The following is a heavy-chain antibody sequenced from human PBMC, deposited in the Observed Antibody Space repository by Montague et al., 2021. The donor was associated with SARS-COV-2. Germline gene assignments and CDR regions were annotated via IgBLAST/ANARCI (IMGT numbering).Heavy chain of an antibody. J-gene: IGHJ3*01. CDR2: ITYDGIDK. CDR3: ARDRVPPDYGGAFGL. CDR1: GFIFSNFA. V-gene: IGHV3-30*04. D-gene: IGHD4/OR15-4a*01. Sequence: SLRLSCAASGFIFSNFAFHWVRQAPGKGLEWVAIITYDGIDKFYADSVKGRFTISRDNSKNTLYLRLNSLTPEDTAVYYCARDRVPPDYGGAFGLWGRGTLVTVSS.